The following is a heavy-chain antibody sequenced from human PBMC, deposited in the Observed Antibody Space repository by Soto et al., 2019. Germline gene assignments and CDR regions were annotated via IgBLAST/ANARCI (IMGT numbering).Heavy chain of an antibody. CDR3: ANGRGGWGSLTPRVDF. CDR2: ISGGGDTT. D-gene: IGHD3-16*01. J-gene: IGHJ4*02. Sequence: EVQLLESGGGLVQPGGSLRLSCAASGFTFNNYAMTWVRQAPGKGLEWVSAISGGGDTTSYADSVKGRFTVSRDGSKNTLYLQMSSLRAEDTAIYYCANGRGGWGSLTPRVDFWGQGTLVTVSS. CDR1: GFTFNNYA. V-gene: IGHV3-23*01.